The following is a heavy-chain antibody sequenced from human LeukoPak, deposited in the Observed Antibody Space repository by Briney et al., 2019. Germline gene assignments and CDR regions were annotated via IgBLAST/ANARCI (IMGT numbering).Heavy chain of an antibody. CDR2: ISSSSSTI. CDR1: GFTFSSYA. D-gene: IGHD3-22*01. V-gene: IGHV3-48*01. J-gene: IGHJ3*02. CDR3: AREPPVPPYYYDSSDAFDI. Sequence: PGGSLRLSFAASGFTFSSYAMSWVRQAPGRGREWVSYISSSSSTIYYADSVKGRFTISRDNAKNSLYLQMNSLRAEDTAVYYCAREPPVPPYYYDSSDAFDIWGQGTMVTVSS.